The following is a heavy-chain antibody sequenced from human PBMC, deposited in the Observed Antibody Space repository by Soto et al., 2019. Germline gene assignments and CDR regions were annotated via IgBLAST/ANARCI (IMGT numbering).Heavy chain of an antibody. J-gene: IGHJ4*02. Sequence: LRLSCAASGFTFSSYAMHWVRQAPGKGLEWVAVISYDGSNKYYADSVKGRFTISRDNPKNTLYLQMNSLRAEDTAVYYCARDPKPSYDSSGYWGFDYWGQGTLVTVS. D-gene: IGHD3-22*01. CDR2: ISYDGSNK. CDR3: ARDPKPSYDSSGYWGFDY. V-gene: IGHV3-30-3*01. CDR1: GFTFSSYA.